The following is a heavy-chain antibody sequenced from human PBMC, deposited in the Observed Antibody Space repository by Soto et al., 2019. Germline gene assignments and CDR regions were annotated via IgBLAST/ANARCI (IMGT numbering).Heavy chain of an antibody. Sequence: EVQLLESGGGLVKPGGSLRLSCAASGFTFSSYTMNWVRQAPGKGLEWVSSITSSSSAIYYADSVRGRFTISRDNAKNSLYLQMNSLRAEDAAVYYCARDPNTGTYHFIYWGQGTLVTVSS. CDR1: GFTFSSYT. D-gene: IGHD1-1*01. CDR2: ITSSSSAI. J-gene: IGHJ4*02. CDR3: ARDPNTGTYHFIY. V-gene: IGHV3-21*01.